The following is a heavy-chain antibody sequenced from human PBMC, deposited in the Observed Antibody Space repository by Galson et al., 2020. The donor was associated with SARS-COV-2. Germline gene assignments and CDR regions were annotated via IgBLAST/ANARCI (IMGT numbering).Heavy chain of an antibody. CDR3: ATGDVWFES. CDR1: GLTFSNTE. J-gene: IGHJ5*01. Sequence: GGSLRLSCAASGLTFSNTEMNWVRQAPGKGLEWLSYISMSGITIFYADSVKGRFTISRDNAENSLYLQMNSLRAEDTGIYYCATGDVWFESWGQGTLVTVSS. D-gene: IGHD7-27*01. V-gene: IGHV3-48*03. CDR2: ISMSGITI.